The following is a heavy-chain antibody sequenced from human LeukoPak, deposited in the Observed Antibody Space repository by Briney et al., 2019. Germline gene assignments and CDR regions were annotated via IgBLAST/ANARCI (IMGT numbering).Heavy chain of an antibody. Sequence: SETLSLTCTVSGGSISGHYWSWMRQPPGKAPEWIGYVSYSGSSSYNPSLKGRVTISVDTSMNQFSLKLSSVTAADTAVYYCARDSRGGVQGYYFDYWGQGTLVTVSS. V-gene: IGHV4-59*11. J-gene: IGHJ4*02. CDR3: ARDSRGGVQGYYFDY. CDR1: GGSISGHY. CDR2: VSYSGSS. D-gene: IGHD2-8*02.